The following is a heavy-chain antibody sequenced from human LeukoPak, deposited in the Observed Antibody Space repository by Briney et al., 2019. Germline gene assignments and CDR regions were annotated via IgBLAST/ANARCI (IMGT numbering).Heavy chain of an antibody. D-gene: IGHD6-13*01. Sequence: ASVKVSCKASGYTFTGYYMHWVRQAPGQGLEWMGWINPNSGGTNYAQKFQGRVTMTRDTSISTAYMELSRLRSDDTAVYYCASTLARYSAAAAYYYYGMDVWGQGTTVTVSS. CDR3: ASTLARYSAAAAYYYYGMDV. CDR1: GYTFTGYY. CDR2: INPNSGGT. V-gene: IGHV1-2*02. J-gene: IGHJ6*02.